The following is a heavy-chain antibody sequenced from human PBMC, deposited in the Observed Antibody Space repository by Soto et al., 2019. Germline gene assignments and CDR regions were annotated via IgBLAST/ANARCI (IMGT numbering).Heavy chain of an antibody. CDR3: ATLGARFARSLDF. V-gene: IGHV5-51*01. J-gene: IGHJ4*02. Sequence: PGESLKISCKGSRYTFTTSWIAWVRQVPGKGLEWMGIIYPYDSDTRYSPSFQGQVTISVDKSTSTAYLQWNSLKASDSAIYYCATLGARFARSLDFWGLGTLVTVSS. CDR2: IYPYDSDT. CDR1: RYTFTTSW. D-gene: IGHD3-16*01.